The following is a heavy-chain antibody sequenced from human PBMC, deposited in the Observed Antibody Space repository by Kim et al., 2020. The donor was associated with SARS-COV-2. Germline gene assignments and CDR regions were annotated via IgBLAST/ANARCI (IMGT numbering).Heavy chain of an antibody. Sequence: TDYAQKIQSRVSMTQDTSTDTAYMDLSSLRSEDTAVYYCATSNARVFDYWGQGTLVTVSA. CDR2: T. V-gene: IGHV1-24*01. CDR3: ATSNARVFDY. D-gene: IGHD6-13*01. J-gene: IGHJ4*02.